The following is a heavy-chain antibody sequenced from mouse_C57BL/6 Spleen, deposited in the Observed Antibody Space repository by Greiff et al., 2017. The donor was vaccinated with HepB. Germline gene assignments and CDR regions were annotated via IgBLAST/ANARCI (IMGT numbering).Heavy chain of an antibody. Sequence: QVQLQQPGAELVMPGASVKLSCKASGYTFTSYWMHWVKQRPGQGLEWIGEIDPSDSYTNYNQKFKGKSTLTVDKSSSTAYMQLSSLTSEDSAVYYGARPLYYSNPGGFAYWGQGTLVTVSA. D-gene: IGHD2-5*01. CDR2: IDPSDSYT. V-gene: IGHV1-69*01. J-gene: IGHJ3*01. CDR1: GYTFTSYW. CDR3: ARPLYYSNPGGFAY.